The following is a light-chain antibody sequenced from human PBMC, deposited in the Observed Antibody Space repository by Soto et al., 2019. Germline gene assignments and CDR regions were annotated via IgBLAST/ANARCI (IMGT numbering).Light chain of an antibody. CDR1: QSVLYSPNNKNY. CDR2: WAS. V-gene: IGKV4-1*01. Sequence: DIVMTQSPDSLAVSLGERATINCKSSQSVLYSPNNKNYLAWYQQKPGQPPKLLVYWASTRESGVPDRFSGSGSETDFTLTMNSLQAEDVAVYYCQQYINAPQTCGQGTKVEIK. J-gene: IGKJ1*01. CDR3: QQYINAPQT.